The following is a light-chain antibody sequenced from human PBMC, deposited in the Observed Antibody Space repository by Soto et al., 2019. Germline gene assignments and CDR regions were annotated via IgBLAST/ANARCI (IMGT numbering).Light chain of an antibody. CDR3: QQYGSSPIT. CDR1: QSVSSSY. Sequence: EIVLTQSPGTLSLSPGERATLSCRASQSVSSSYLAWYQQKPGQAPSLLIYDASSRATGVPDRFSGSGSGTDFTLTISRLEPEDFAVYYCQQYGSSPITFGQGTRLEIK. V-gene: IGKV3-20*01. CDR2: DAS. J-gene: IGKJ5*01.